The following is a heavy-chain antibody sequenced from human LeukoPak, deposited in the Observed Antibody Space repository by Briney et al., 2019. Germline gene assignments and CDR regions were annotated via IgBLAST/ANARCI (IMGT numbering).Heavy chain of an antibody. Sequence: GGSLRLSCAASGFTFSIFWMSWVRQAPGKGLEWVANIKQDGSAKYYVDSVKGRFTISRDNARNSLYLEMNNLRAEDTAIYYCATSYNSSGNNWGQGTLVTVSS. CDR2: IKQDGSAK. D-gene: IGHD3-22*01. CDR3: ATSYNSSGNN. CDR1: GFTFSIFW. V-gene: IGHV3-7*01. J-gene: IGHJ4*02.